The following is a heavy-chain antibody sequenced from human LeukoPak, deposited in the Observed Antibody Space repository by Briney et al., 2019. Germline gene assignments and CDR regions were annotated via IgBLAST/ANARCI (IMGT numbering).Heavy chain of an antibody. CDR1: GVTLGRYA. Sequence: PGQSLRLSCAASGVTLGRYAVNWARQAPGRGLEWVSYISPSGDASVYAESVKGRFTISRDNSQNMVYLHLDSLRAEDTAKYYCVRKVYYYMDVWGNGTTVTVSS. J-gene: IGHJ6*04. CDR2: ISPSGDAS. CDR3: VRKVYYYMDV. V-gene: IGHV3-23*01. D-gene: IGHD3-10*01.